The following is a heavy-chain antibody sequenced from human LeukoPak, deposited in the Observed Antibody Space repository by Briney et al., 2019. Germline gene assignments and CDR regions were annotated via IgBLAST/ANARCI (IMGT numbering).Heavy chain of an antibody. CDR1: GGSISSSGYY. J-gene: IGHJ4*02. Sequence: SETLSLTCTVSGGSISSSGYYWGWIRQPPGKGLEWIGSIYFSGSTYYSPSLKSRVTISVDTSKNQFSLHLSSVTAADTAVYYCARRPPLLGFVGFDYWGQGILVTVSS. V-gene: IGHV4-39*07. CDR2: IYFSGST. CDR3: ARRPPLLGFVGFDY. D-gene: IGHD3-10*01.